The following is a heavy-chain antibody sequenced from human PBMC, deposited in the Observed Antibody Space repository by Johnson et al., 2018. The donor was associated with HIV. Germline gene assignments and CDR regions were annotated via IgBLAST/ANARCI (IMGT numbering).Heavy chain of an antibody. D-gene: IGHD1-26*01. CDR3: ARGGEGSWELPTTNAFDI. Sequence: QVQLVESGGGVVQPGRSLRLSCAASGFTFSSFGMHWVRQDPGKGLEWMTIISDDGCNKNYADSVKGRFTVSRDNSKNTLYLHMNSLRPDDTAVYDCARGGEGSWELPTTNAFDIWGQGTMVTVSS. J-gene: IGHJ3*02. V-gene: IGHV3-30*03. CDR1: GFTFSSFG. CDR2: ISDDGCNK.